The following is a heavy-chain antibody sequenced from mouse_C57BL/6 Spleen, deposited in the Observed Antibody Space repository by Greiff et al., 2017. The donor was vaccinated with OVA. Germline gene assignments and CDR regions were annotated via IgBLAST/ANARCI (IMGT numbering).Heavy chain of an antibody. V-gene: IGHV1-52*01. CDR1: GYTFTSYW. Sequence: QVQLQQSGAELVRPGSSVKLSCTASGYTFTSYWMHWVKQRPIQGLEWIGNIDPSDSTTHYNQKFKDKATLTVDKSSSTAYMQLSSLTSEDYTVYYCARWGRYGYCDVWGTGTTVTVSS. CDR2: IDPSDSTT. D-gene: IGHD1-1*01. CDR3: ARWGRYGYCDV. J-gene: IGHJ1*03.